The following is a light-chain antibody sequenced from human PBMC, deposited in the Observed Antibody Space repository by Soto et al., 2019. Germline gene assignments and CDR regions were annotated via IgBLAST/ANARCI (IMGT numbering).Light chain of an antibody. CDR1: SSDVGSYNY. Sequence: QSLLTQPASVSGSPGQSITISCTGTSSDVGSYNYVSWYQQHPGKAPKLMIYDVSNRPSGVSNRFSGSKSGNTASLTISGLQAEDEADYYCNSYTGSSTPYVFGTGTKVTVL. CDR2: DVS. J-gene: IGLJ1*01. CDR3: NSYTGSSTPYV. V-gene: IGLV2-14*03.